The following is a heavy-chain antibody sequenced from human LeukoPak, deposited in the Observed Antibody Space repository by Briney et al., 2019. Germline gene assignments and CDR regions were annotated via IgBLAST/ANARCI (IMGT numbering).Heavy chain of an antibody. V-gene: IGHV2-5*02. CDR1: GFSLSTSGVG. CDR3: AHSEGDSSGYYGFDY. D-gene: IGHD3-22*01. J-gene: IGHJ4*02. CDR2: IYWDDDK. Sequence: SGPTLVNPTQTLTLTCTFSGFSLSTSGVGVGWIRQPPGKALEWLALIYWDDDKRYSPSPKSRLTITKDTSKNQVVLTMTNMDPVDTATYYCAHSEGDSSGYYGFDYWGQGALVTVSS.